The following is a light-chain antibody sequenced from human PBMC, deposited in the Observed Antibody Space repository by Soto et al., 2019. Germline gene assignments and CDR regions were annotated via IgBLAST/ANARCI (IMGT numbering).Light chain of an antibody. Sequence: EIVLTQSPGTLSLSPGDRATLSCRASQSVTSNYLAWYQQKPGQAPRLLLYGASRRAIGIPDRFSGSGSGTDFTLTISRLEPEDVAVYYCQQYDTSPPLTFGGGTKVAIK. CDR1: QSVTSNY. V-gene: IGKV3-20*01. CDR2: GAS. J-gene: IGKJ4*01. CDR3: QQYDTSPPLT.